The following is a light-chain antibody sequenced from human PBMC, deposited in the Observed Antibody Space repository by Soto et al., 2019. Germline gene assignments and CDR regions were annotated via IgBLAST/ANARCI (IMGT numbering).Light chain of an antibody. Sequence: DIVMTQSPLSLPVTPGEPASISCRSSQSLLHSNGYNYLDWYLQKLGQFPQLPIYLGSNRASGVPDRFSGSGSGTDFTLKISRVEAEDVGVYYCMQALQTPITVGQGTRLEIK. V-gene: IGKV2-28*01. CDR3: MQALQTPIT. J-gene: IGKJ5*01. CDR2: LGS. CDR1: QSLLHSNGYNY.